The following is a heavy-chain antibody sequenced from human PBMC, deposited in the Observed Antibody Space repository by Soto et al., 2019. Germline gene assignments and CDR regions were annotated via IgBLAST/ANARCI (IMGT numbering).Heavy chain of an antibody. V-gene: IGHV4-30-4*01. Sequence: PSETLSLTCTVSGGSISSGDYYWIWIRQPPGKGLEWIGYIYYSGSTYYNPSLKSRVTISVDTSKNQFSLKLSSVTAADTAVYYCARVLRRDYIFDYWGQGTLVTVSS. CDR3: ARVLRRDYIFDY. CDR1: GGSISSGDYY. D-gene: IGHD2-2*02. J-gene: IGHJ4*02. CDR2: IYYSGST.